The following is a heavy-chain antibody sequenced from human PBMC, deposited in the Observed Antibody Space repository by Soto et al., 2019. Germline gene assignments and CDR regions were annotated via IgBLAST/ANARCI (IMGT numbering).Heavy chain of an antibody. CDR2: MNPNSGNT. D-gene: IGHD3-3*01. CDR1: GYTFTSYD. J-gene: IGHJ2*01. V-gene: IGHV1-8*01. CDR3: ARDRRITIFGVVTNYWHFDL. Sequence: ASVKVSCKASGYTFTSYDINWVRQATGQGLEWMGWMNPNSGNTGYAQKFQGRVTMTRNTSISTAYMELSSLRSEDTAVYYCARDRRITIFGVVTNYWHFDLWGRGTLVTFSS.